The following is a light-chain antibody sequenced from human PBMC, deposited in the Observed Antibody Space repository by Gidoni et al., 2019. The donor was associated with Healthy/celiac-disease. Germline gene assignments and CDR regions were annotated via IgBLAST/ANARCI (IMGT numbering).Light chain of an antibody. CDR2: GAS. V-gene: IGKV3-20*01. CDR1: QSVSSSY. J-gene: IGKJ2*01. CDR3: QQYGSS. Sequence: EIVLTQSPGTLSLSPGERATLSCRDSQSVSSSYLAWYQQKPGQAPRLLIYGASSRATGIPDRFSGSGSGTDFTLTISRLEPEDCAVYYCQQYGSSFGQGTKLEIK.